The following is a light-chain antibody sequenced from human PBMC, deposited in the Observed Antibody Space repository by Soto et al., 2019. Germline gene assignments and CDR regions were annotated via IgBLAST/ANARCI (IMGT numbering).Light chain of an antibody. CDR3: QSYDSSVSGYV. Sequence: QSVLAQPPSVSGAPGQRVTISCTGSSSNIGAGYDVHWYQQLPGTAPKLLIYGNSNRPSGVPDRFSGSKSGTSASLAITGLQAEDEADYYCQSYDSSVSGYVFGTGTKVIVL. CDR1: SSNIGAGYD. CDR2: GNS. J-gene: IGLJ1*01. V-gene: IGLV1-40*01.